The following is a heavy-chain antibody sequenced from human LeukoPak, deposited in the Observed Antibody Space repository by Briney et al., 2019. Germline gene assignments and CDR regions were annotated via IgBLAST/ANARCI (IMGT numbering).Heavy chain of an antibody. CDR3: VKSYGSGSYYAFDI. V-gene: IGHV3-23*01. D-gene: IGHD3-10*01. J-gene: IGHJ3*02. CDR2: ISGSGGST. CDR1: GFTFSSYA. Sequence: GGSLRLSCAASGFTFSSYAMSWVRQAPGKGLEWVSAISGSGGSTYYADSVKGRFTISRDNSKNTLCLQMNSLRAEDTAVYYCVKSYGSGSYYAFDIWGQGTMVTVSS.